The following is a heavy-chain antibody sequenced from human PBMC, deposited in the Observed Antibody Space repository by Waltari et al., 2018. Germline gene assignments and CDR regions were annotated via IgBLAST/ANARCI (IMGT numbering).Heavy chain of an antibody. J-gene: IGHJ6*02. V-gene: IGHV3-23*01. CDR2: ISGSGGST. D-gene: IGHD3-10*01. CDR1: GFTFSSYA. CDR3: AKEHFREGLASIYYYGMDV. Sequence: EVQLLESGGGLVQPGGSLRLSCAASGFTFSSYAMSWVRQAPGKGLEWVSAISGSGGSTYYADSVKGRFTISRDNSKNTLYLQMNSLRAEDTAVYYCAKEHFREGLASIYYYGMDVWGQGTTVTVSS.